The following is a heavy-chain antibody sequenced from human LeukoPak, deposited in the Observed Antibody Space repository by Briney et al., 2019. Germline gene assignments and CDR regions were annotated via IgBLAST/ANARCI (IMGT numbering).Heavy chain of an antibody. CDR1: GYTFTSYG. D-gene: IGHD3-22*01. J-gene: IGHJ5*02. CDR2: INPNSGGT. V-gene: IGHV1-2*02. CDR3: ARDGGTMIVVVTGFDP. Sequence: GASVKVSCKASGYTFTSYGISWVRQAPGQGLEWMGWINPNSGGTNYAQKFQGRVTMTRDTSISTAYMELSRLRSDDTAVYYCARDGGTMIVVVTGFDPWGQGTLVAVSS.